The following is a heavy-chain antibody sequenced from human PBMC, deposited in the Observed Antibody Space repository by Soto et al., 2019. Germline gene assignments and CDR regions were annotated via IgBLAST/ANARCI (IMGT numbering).Heavy chain of an antibody. D-gene: IGHD3-9*01. CDR3: SKDVSPLRYFDWLGPNFDY. Sequence: ETLSLTCAVSGGSISSSNWWSWVRQPPGKGLEWVSAISGSGGSTYSADSVKGRFTISRDNSKNTLYLQMNSLRAEDTAVYYCSKDVSPLRYFDWLGPNFDYWGQGTLVTVSS. J-gene: IGHJ4*02. V-gene: IGHV3-23*01. CDR1: GGSISSSN. CDR2: ISGSGGST.